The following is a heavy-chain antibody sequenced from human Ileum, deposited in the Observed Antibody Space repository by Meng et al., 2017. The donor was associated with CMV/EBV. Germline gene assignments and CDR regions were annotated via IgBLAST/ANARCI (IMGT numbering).Heavy chain of an antibody. CDR2: IDNTGLST. CDR1: GFTFSSYE. Sequence: GESLKISCTVSGFTFSSYEFNWMRQAPGKGLEWISYIDNTGLSTYYAESVRGRFTVSRDNAQNTLYLQMNSLRAEDTAVYHCTRKTSSCGGDCFDYWGQGALVTVSS. CDR3: TRKTSSCGGDCFDY. V-gene: IGHV3-48*03. J-gene: IGHJ4*02. D-gene: IGHD2-21*01.